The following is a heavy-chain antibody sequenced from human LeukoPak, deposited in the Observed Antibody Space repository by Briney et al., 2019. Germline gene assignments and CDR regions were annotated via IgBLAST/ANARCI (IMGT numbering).Heavy chain of an antibody. CDR3: AKDGRRYSSSWYSQH. D-gene: IGHD6-13*01. V-gene: IGHV3-30*18. Sequence: GGSLRLSCAASGFTFSSYGMHWVRQAPGKGLEWVAVISYDGSNKYYADSVKGRFTISRDNSKNTLYLQMNSLRAEDTAVHYCAKDGRRYSSSWYSQHWGQGTLVTVSS. J-gene: IGHJ1*01. CDR2: ISYDGSNK. CDR1: GFTFSSYG.